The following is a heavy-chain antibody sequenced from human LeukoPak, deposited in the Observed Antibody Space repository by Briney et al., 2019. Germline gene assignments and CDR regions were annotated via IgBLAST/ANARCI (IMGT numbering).Heavy chain of an antibody. J-gene: IGHJ4*02. CDR2: IWYGGSNK. Sequence: PGGSLRLSCAASGFTFSSYGMHWVRQAPGKGLEWVAVIWYGGSNKYYADSVKGRFTISRDNSKNTLYLQMNSLRAEDTAVYYCARDLYYDIFYYFDYWGQGTLVTVSS. CDR1: GFTFSSYG. CDR3: ARDLYYDIFYYFDY. V-gene: IGHV3-33*08. D-gene: IGHD3-9*01.